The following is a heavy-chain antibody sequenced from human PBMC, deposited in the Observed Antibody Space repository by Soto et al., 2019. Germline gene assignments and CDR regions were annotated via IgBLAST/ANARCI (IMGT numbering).Heavy chain of an antibody. CDR3: ARDFDYYDSSGHGAYFDY. D-gene: IGHD3-22*01. CDR2: IIPIFGTA. J-gene: IGHJ4*02. V-gene: IGHV1-69*06. Sequence: QVQLVQSGAEVKKPGSSVKVSCKASGGTFSSYAISWVRHAPGQGLEWMGGIIPIFGTANYAQKFQGRVTITADKSTSTAYMELSSLRSEDTAVYYCARDFDYYDSSGHGAYFDYWGQGTLVTVSS. CDR1: GGTFSSYA.